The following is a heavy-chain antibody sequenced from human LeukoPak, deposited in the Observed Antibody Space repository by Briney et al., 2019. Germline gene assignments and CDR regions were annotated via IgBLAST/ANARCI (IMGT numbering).Heavy chain of an antibody. D-gene: IGHD6-13*01. Sequence: GGSLRLSCAASGFTFSSYAMSWVRQAPGKGLEWVSTLSHTGSNTYYADSVKGRFTISRDNSKNTLYLQMNSLRAEDTAVYYCAKRGYSSSWTTFDSWGQGTLVTVSS. CDR3: AKRGYSSSWTTFDS. CDR1: GFTFSSYA. CDR2: LSHTGSNT. V-gene: IGHV3-23*01. J-gene: IGHJ4*02.